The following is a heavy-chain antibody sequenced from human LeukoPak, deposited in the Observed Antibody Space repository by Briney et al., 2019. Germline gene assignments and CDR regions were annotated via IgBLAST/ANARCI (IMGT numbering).Heavy chain of an antibody. CDR1: GYSFSNYW. V-gene: IGHV5-51*01. J-gene: IGHJ4*02. CDR3: ARGGSYRYGSSDY. D-gene: IGHD5-18*01. Sequence: GGSLKISFKGSGYSFSNYWIGWVRQMPGKGLEGMGIIHPGDSGTRYSPSFQGQVTMSVDESITTAYLQWNSLRASDSAIYYCARGGSYRYGSSDYWGQGTLVTVSS. CDR2: IHPGDSGT.